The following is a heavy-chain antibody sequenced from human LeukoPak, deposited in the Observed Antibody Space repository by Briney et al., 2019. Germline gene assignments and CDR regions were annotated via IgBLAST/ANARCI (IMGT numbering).Heavy chain of an antibody. V-gene: IGHV4-34*01. Sequence: PSETLSLTCAVYGGSFSGYYWSWIRQPPGKGLEWIGEINHSGSTNYNPSLKSRVTISVDTSKNQFSLKLSSVTAADMAVYYCARVGYSSSSLDYWGQGTLVTVSS. J-gene: IGHJ4*02. D-gene: IGHD6-6*01. CDR1: GGSFSGYY. CDR2: INHSGST. CDR3: ARVGYSSSSLDY.